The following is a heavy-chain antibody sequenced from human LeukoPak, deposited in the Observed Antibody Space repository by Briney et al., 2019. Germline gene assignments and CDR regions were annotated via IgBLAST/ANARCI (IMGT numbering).Heavy chain of an antibody. CDR3: ATYYDRSGYELDY. D-gene: IGHD3-22*01. CDR1: GGSVSHSNW. CDR2: VHPSEGT. Sequence: SETLSLTCAVSGGSVSHSNWWTWVRQSPGKGLEWIGEVHPSEGTNYNPSLKSRVTISLDKSENQFSLELNSVTAADTAIYYCATYYDRSGYELDYWGQGTLVTVSS. J-gene: IGHJ4*02. V-gene: IGHV4-4*02.